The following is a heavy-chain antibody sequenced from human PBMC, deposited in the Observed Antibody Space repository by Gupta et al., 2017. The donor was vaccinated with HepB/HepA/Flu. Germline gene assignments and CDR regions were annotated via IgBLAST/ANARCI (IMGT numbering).Heavy chain of an antibody. D-gene: IGHD3-3*01. CDR3: ARDEMGYDFWSGYYRGRTLRVEYGMDV. CDR2: IYTSGST. V-gene: IGHV4-4*07. J-gene: IGHJ6*02. CDR1: GGSISSYY. Sequence: QVQLQESGPGLVKPSETLSLTCTVSGGSISSYYWSWIRQPAGKGLEWIGRIYTSGSTNYNPSLKSRVTMSVDTSKNQFSLKLSSVTAADTAVYYCARDEMGYDFWSGYYRGRTLRVEYGMDVWGQGTTVTVSS.